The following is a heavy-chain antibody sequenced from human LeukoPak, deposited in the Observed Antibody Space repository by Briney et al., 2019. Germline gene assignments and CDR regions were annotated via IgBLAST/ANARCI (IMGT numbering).Heavy chain of an antibody. Sequence: VQPGGSLRLSCAASGFTFSSYWMSWVRQAPGKGLEWVSAISGSGGSTYYADSVKGRFTISRDNAKNSLYLQMNSLRAEDTAVYYCARLDIVVVPAAGVWGQGTLVTVSS. J-gene: IGHJ4*02. CDR1: GFTFSSYW. CDR2: ISGSGGST. V-gene: IGHV3-23*01. CDR3: ARLDIVVVPAAGV. D-gene: IGHD2-2*03.